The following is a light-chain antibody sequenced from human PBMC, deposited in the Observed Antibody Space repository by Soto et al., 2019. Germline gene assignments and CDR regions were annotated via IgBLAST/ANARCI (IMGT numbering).Light chain of an antibody. V-gene: IGKV1-12*02. CDR3: QQANMFPFT. CDR2: AAS. CDR1: QNIGNW. J-gene: IGKJ4*01. Sequence: DVHITQSPSSVPASVRDRVTITCRASQNIGNWLAWYPQKTGKVPQLLIYAASSLQSGVPSRFSGSRSWPIFTLTITKLQPEDAETDYCQQANMFPFTFGGGTQVDIK.